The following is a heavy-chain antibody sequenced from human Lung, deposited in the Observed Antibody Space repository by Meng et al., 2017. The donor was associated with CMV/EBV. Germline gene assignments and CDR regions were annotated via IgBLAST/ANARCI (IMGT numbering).Heavy chain of an antibody. Sequence: SETXSLTCTVSGGSITSSSYYWGWIRQPPGKGLEWIGSIYYSGSTYYNPSLKSRVTISVDTSKTQFSLKLSSVTAADTAVYYCASSLRYYDFGSGYYTGDYYYYGMDVXSQGXTVTVSS. V-gene: IGHV4-39*07. CDR1: GGSITSSSYY. CDR2: IYYSGST. CDR3: ASSLRYYDFGSGYYTGDYYYYGMDV. D-gene: IGHD3-3*01. J-gene: IGHJ6*02.